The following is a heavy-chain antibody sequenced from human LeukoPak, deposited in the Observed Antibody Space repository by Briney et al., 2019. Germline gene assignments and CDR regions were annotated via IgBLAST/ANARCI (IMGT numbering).Heavy chain of an antibody. Sequence: GGTLRLSCAASGFTFSNYGMNWVRQAPGKGLEWVSYISSSGTTIYNADSVKGRFTVSRDNPKNSLYLQMNSLRAEDTAVYYCAREATQDWYFDLWGRGTLVTVSS. J-gene: IGHJ2*01. CDR3: AREATQDWYFDL. V-gene: IGHV3-48*04. CDR1: GFTFSNYG. CDR2: ISSSGTTI.